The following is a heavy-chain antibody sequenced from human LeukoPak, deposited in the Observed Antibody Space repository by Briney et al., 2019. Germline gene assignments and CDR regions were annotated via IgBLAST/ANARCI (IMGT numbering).Heavy chain of an antibody. D-gene: IGHD2-15*01. Sequence: GGSLILSCAASGFTFSSYSMNWVRQAPGKGLEWVSIISSSGTSIYYADSVKGRLTISRDNAKNSLYLQMNSLRDEDTAVYYCARGRLTCSGGSCYSWYFDLWGRGTLVTVSS. CDR3: ARGRLTCSGGSCYSWYFDL. CDR2: ISSSGTSI. V-gene: IGHV3-48*02. CDR1: GFTFSSYS. J-gene: IGHJ2*01.